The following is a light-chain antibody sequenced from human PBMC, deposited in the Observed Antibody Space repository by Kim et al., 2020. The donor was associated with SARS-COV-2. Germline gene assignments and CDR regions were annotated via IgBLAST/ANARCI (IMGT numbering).Light chain of an antibody. J-gene: IGLJ2*01. CDR1: SLRSYY. CDR2: GKN. Sequence: VALGQTVRITCQGDSLRSYYASWYQQKPGQAPVLVIYGKNNRPSGIPDRFSGPSSGNTASLTITGAQAEDEADYYCNSRDSSGNHAFGGGTQLTVL. V-gene: IGLV3-19*01. CDR3: NSRDSSGNHA.